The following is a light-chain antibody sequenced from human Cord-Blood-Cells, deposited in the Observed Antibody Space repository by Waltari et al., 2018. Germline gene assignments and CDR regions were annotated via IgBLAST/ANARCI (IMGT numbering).Light chain of an antibody. V-gene: IGKV1-39*01. CDR1: QSISSY. J-gene: IGKJ4*01. CDR3: QQSYSTPRT. Sequence: DIQMTQSPSSLSASVGDRVTITCRASQSISSYLNWYQQKPGKAPKLLIYAASSLQSGVPSRFSGSGSGTDVTLTISSLQPEECATYYCQQSYSTPRTFGGGTKVEIK. CDR2: AAS.